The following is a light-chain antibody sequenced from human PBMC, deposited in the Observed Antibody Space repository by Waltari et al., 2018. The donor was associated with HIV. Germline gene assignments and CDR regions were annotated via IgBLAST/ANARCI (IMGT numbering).Light chain of an antibody. J-gene: IGLJ3*02. V-gene: IGLV3-25*03. Sequence: SYDLTQTPSVSVSPGQTARINCSRGALTKKYSAWYRQKAGQAPILLIYKDIERPSGIPERISGSGSGTGVTLTITDVQAEDEGDYFCQSTDHDGTWVFGGGTKLTVL. CDR2: KDI. CDR3: QSTDHDGTWV. CDR1: ALTKKY.